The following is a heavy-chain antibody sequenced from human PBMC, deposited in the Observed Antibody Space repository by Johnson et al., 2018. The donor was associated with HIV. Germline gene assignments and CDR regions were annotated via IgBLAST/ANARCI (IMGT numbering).Heavy chain of an antibody. V-gene: IGHV3-30*19. J-gene: IGHJ3*02. D-gene: IGHD3-16*01. CDR3: ARQKLGGGWTLDDAFDI. CDR2: ISYDASKK. CDR1: GLIFTSYG. Sequence: QVQVLESGGGVVQPGGSLRLSCAASGLIFTSYGMHWVRQAPGKGLEWVAVISYDASKKYYADSVKGRFTISRDNSKNTLFLQMNSLRAEDTAVYYCARQKLGGGWTLDDAFDIWGQGTMVTVSS.